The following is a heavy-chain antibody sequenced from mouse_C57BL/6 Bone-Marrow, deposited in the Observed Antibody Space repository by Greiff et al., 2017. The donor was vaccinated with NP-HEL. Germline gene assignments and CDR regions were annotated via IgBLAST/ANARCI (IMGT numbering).Heavy chain of an antibody. V-gene: IGHV5-15*04. J-gene: IGHJ3*01. CDR3: ASHDYDGGGFAY. Sequence: EVKLVESGGGLVQPGGSLKLSCAASGFTFSDYGMAWVRQAPRKGPEWVAFISNLAYSIYYADTVTGRFTISRANAKNTLYLEMSSLRSEYTAMYYCASHDYDGGGFAYWGQGTLVTVSA. CDR2: ISNLAYSI. CDR1: GFTFSDYG. D-gene: IGHD2-4*01.